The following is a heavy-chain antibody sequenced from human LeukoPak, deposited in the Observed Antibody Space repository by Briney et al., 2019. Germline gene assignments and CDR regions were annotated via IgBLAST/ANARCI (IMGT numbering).Heavy chain of an antibody. CDR1: GFTFSSYS. D-gene: IGHD4-11*01. V-gene: IGHV3-21*01. CDR3: ARAITTVTTTSVSG. CDR2: IISSISYI. Sequence: VGSLRLSCAASGFTFSSYSMNGVRQAPGKGREWVSSIISSISYIYYADSVKGRFTISRDNAQNSLYLQMNSLRAEDTAVYYCARAITTVTTTSVSGWGQGSMVTVS. J-gene: IGHJ4*02.